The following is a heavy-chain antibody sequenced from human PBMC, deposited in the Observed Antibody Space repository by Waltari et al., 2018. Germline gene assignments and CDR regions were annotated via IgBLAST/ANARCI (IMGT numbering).Heavy chain of an antibody. J-gene: IGHJ6*02. D-gene: IGHD1-26*01. CDR3: ARDSGGYDGLDV. CDR1: GGSIRSSSHY. Sequence: LQLQESGPGLVKPSVTLSLTCTVSGGSIRSSSHYWSWFRQPPGKGLEWIGSVYYSGSTYSNSSLKSRLTISVDTSGNRFSLKLSSVTGADTATYYCARDSGGYDGLDVWGQGITVTVSS. CDR2: VYYSGST. V-gene: IGHV4-39*02.